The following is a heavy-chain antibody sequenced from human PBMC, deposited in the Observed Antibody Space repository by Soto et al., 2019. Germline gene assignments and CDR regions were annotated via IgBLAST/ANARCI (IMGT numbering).Heavy chain of an antibody. Sequence: GGSLRLSCAASGFTFSSYSMNWVRQAPGKGLEWVSYISSSSTIYYADSVKGRFTISRDNAKNSLYLQMNSLRAEDTAVYYCARENTRAVFWSGSYDAFDIWGQGTMVTVSS. D-gene: IGHD3-3*01. CDR2: ISSSSTI. J-gene: IGHJ3*02. CDR1: GFTFSSYS. CDR3: ARENTRAVFWSGSYDAFDI. V-gene: IGHV3-48*01.